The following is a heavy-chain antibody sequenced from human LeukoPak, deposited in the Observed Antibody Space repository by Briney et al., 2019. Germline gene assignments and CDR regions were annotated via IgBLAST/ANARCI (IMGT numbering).Heavy chain of an antibody. CDR3: ARVVVDSSCSNTYDY. Sequence: PGGSLRLSCAASGFTFSAYTLNWVRQAPGKGLEWVSSLSSSSSYIYYADSVKGRFTISRDNAKNSLSLQMNSLRAEDTAVYYCARVVVDSSCSNTYDYWGQGTLVTVSS. V-gene: IGHV3-21*01. CDR1: GFTFSAYT. J-gene: IGHJ4*02. D-gene: IGHD3-22*01. CDR2: LSSSSSYI.